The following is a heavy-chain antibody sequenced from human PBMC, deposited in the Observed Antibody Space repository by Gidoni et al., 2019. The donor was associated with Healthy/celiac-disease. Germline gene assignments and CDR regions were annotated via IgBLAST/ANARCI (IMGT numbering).Heavy chain of an antibody. J-gene: IGHJ4*02. CDR3: AKDAAARPEGPFDY. D-gene: IGHD6-6*01. CDR2: ISCSGGST. Sequence: VQLLESGGGLVQHGGCMRGCCADSGVTFSRYAMSWVRQAPGKGLELVAAISCSGGSTYYADSVKGRFTTSRDNSKNTLYLQMNSLRAEDTAVYYCAKDAAARPEGPFDYWGQGTLVTVSS. V-gene: IGHV3-23*01. CDR1: GVTFSRYA.